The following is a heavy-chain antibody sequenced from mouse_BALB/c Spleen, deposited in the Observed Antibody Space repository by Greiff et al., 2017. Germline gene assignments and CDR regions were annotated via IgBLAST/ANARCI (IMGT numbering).Heavy chain of an antibody. CDR1: GFNIKDYY. V-gene: IGHV14-4*02. CDR2: IDPENGDT. CDR3: NAPADYGNYGFAY. Sequence: EVQLQQSGAELVRSGASVKLSCTASGFNIKDYYMHWVKQRPEQGLEWIGWIDPENGDTEYAPKFQGKATMTADTSSNTAYLQLSSLTSEDTAVYYCNAPADYGNYGFAYWGQGTLVTVSA. D-gene: IGHD2-1*01. J-gene: IGHJ3*01.